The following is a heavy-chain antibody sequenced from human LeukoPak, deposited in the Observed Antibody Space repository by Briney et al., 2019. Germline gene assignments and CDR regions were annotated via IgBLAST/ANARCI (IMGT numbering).Heavy chain of an antibody. CDR1: GYTFTGYY. D-gene: IGHD3-10*01. CDR3: ARDPQSMVRGVIIENWFDP. Sequence: GASVKVSCKASGYTFTGYYMHWVRQAPGQGLEWMGWINPNSGGTNYAQKFQGRVTMTRDTSISTAYMELSRLRSDDTAVYYCARDPQSMVRGVIIENWFDPWGQGTLVTVSS. CDR2: INPNSGGT. J-gene: IGHJ5*02. V-gene: IGHV1-2*02.